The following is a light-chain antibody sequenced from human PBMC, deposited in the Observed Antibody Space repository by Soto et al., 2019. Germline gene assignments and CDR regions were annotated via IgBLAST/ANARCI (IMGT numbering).Light chain of an antibody. Sequence: QSALTQPASVSGSPGQSITISCTGTSSDVGGYNYVSWYQQHPGKAPKLMIYDVSNRPSGVSNRFSGSKSGSTASLTISGLQAEDGADYYCSSYTSSSTLVFGTGTKVTVL. J-gene: IGLJ1*01. V-gene: IGLV2-14*01. CDR3: SSYTSSSTLV. CDR1: SSDVGGYNY. CDR2: DVS.